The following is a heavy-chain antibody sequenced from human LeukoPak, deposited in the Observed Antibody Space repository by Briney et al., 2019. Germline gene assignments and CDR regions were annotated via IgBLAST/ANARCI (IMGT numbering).Heavy chain of an antibody. CDR3: ARDYSSGWSDGMDI. V-gene: IGHV1-2*02. Sequence: ASVKVSCKAFGYTFTGYYMHWVRQAPGQGLEWMGWINPNSGGTNYAQKFQGRVTMTRDTSISTAYMELSRLRSDDTAVYYCARDYSSGWSDGMDIWGQGTTVTVSS. CDR2: INPNSGGT. CDR1: GYTFTGYY. D-gene: IGHD6-19*01. J-gene: IGHJ6*02.